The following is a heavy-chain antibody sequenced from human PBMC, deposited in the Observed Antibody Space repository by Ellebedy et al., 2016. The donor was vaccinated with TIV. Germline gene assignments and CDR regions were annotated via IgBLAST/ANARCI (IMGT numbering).Heavy chain of an antibody. CDR1: GFSFRTSA. CDR3: ARDGVLTGAFDL. V-gene: IGHV3-30-3*01. Sequence: LSLTCXTSGFSFRTSAMHWVRQAPGKGLQWVAVLSYDGSNEYYGDSVKGRFTISRDISKNTLYLHMNSLRPDDTAVYYCARDGVLTGAFDLWGQGTMLTVSS. D-gene: IGHD3-9*01. J-gene: IGHJ3*01. CDR2: LSYDGSNE.